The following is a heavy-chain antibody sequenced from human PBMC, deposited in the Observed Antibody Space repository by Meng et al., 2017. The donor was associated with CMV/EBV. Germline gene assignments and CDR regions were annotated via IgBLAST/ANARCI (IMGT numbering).Heavy chain of an antibody. CDR1: GGTFSGYA. D-gene: IGHD3-3*01. Sequence: QVAVGQLGDEVKEPGYSVNVSCKASGGTFSGYAISWVRQAPGQGLEWMGGIIPIFGTANYARKFQGRVTITADESTSTAYMELSSLRSEDTAVYYCARDAYPWDFWSGYPESYFDYWGQGTLVTVSS. J-gene: IGHJ4*02. CDR3: ARDAYPWDFWSGYPESYFDY. V-gene: IGHV1-69*12. CDR2: IIPIFGTA.